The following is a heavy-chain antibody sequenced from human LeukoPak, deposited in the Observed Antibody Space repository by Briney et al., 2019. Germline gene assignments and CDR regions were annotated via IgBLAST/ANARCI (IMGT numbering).Heavy chain of an antibody. CDR2: ISYDGNNK. J-gene: IGHJ4*02. CDR3: ARGGIYYDFWSAYYTFDY. D-gene: IGHD3-3*01. CDR1: RFSFNNYG. V-gene: IGHV3-33*01. Sequence: PGRSLRLSCAASRFSFNNYGMHWVCQAPGKGLEWVAVISYDGNNKYYADSVKGRFTISRDNSKNTLYLEMNSLRAEDTAVYYCARGGIYYDFWSAYYTFDYWGQGTLVTVSS.